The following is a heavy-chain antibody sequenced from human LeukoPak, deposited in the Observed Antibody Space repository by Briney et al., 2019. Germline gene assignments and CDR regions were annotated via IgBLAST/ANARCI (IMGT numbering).Heavy chain of an antibody. D-gene: IGHD6-19*01. V-gene: IGHV3-74*01. CDR3: ARVDSSGWKDSTATLDV. J-gene: IGHJ6*02. Sequence: GGSLRLSCAASGFTFSNYWMHWVRQAPGKGLVWVSRINSDETITTYADSVRGRFTVSRDDAKNTLYLQMNSLRDEDTAVYYCARVDSSGWKDSTATLDVWGQGTTVTVSS. CDR2: INSDETIT. CDR1: GFTFSNYW.